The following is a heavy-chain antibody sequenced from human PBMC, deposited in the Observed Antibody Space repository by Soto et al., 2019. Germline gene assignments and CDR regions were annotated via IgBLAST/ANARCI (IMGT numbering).Heavy chain of an antibody. J-gene: IGHJ6*02. CDR3: ARDYGVGATDYYYYYGMDV. CDR1: GGSVSSGSYY. Sequence: PSETLSLTCTVSGGSVSSGSYYWSWIRQPPGKGLEWIGYLYYSGSTNYNPSLKSRVTISVDTSKNQFSLKLNSVTAADTAVYYCARDYGVGATDYYYYYGMDVWGQGTTVTVSS. CDR2: LYYSGST. D-gene: IGHD1-26*01. V-gene: IGHV4-61*01.